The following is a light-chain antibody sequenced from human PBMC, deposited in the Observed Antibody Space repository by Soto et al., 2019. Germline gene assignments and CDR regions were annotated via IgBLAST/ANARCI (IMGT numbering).Light chain of an antibody. Sequence: DIQMTQSPSSLSASVGDRVTITCRASRGMNHNLAWYQQRPGKVPQLLIYAASTLHSGVPSRFSGSGYGPDFTLTISSLQPEDVETYYWQKYNSAPLPFGGGTKVEIQ. CDR1: RGMNHN. CDR2: AAS. J-gene: IGKJ4*01. CDR3: QKYNSAPLP. V-gene: IGKV1-27*01.